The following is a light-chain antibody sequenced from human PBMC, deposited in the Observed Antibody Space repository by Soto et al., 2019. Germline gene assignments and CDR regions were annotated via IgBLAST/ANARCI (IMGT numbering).Light chain of an antibody. CDR3: QQYDSYPYT. V-gene: IGKV1-5*03. CDR2: QAS. Sequence: DIQMTQSPSTLPASVGDRVTITCRASQSISTWLAWYQQQPGKAPTLLIYQASSLQSGVPSRFSGSGSGTQFTLTINTLQPDDFATYYCQQYDSYPYTFGQGTKLEIK. J-gene: IGKJ2*01. CDR1: QSISTW.